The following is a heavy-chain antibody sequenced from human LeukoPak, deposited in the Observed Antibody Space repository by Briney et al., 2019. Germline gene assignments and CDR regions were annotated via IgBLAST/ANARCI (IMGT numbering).Heavy chain of an antibody. V-gene: IGHV4-4*07. J-gene: IGHJ6*02. Sequence: SETLSLTCTVSSGSISSYYWSWIRQPAGKGLEWIGRIYTSGSTNYNPSLKSRVTMSVGTSKNQFSLKLSSVTAADTAVYYCASSYCSSTSCSPYYYYGMDVWGQGTTVTVSS. CDR2: IYTSGST. CDR1: SGSISSYY. D-gene: IGHD2-2*01. CDR3: ASSYCSSTSCSPYYYYGMDV.